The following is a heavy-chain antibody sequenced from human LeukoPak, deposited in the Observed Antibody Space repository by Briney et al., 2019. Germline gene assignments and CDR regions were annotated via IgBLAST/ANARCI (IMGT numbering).Heavy chain of an antibody. V-gene: IGHV3-13*01. CDR3: VRSFYGNHPY. CDR1: GFTLSTYD. CDR2: VGTSDHT. J-gene: IGHJ4*02. Sequence: GGSLRLSCAASGFTLSTYDMHWVRPGPGEGLECVAAVGTSDHTFYPDSVKAQFTISRENARNSVYLHMNSLRAGDTAVYYCVRSFYGNHPYWGQGTLVTVSS. D-gene: IGHD5/OR15-5a*01.